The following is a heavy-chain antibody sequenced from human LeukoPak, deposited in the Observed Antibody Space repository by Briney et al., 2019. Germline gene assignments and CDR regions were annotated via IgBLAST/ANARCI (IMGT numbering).Heavy chain of an antibody. D-gene: IGHD2-2*01. CDR3: ARGGSTMPYYGMDV. CDR1: GGSFSGYY. J-gene: IGHJ6*02. CDR2: INHSGST. V-gene: IGHV4-34*01. Sequence: KPSETLPLTCAVYGGSFSGYYWSWIRQPPGKGLEWIGEINHSGSTNYNPSLKSRVTISVDTSKNQFSLKLSSVTAADTAVYYCARGGSTMPYYGMDVWGQGTTVTVSS.